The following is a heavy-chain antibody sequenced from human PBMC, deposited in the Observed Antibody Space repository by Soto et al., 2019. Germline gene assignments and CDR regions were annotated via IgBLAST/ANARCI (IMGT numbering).Heavy chain of an antibody. CDR3: AQVTVTTRLVAFDI. CDR2: ISYGGSNK. Sequence: QVQLVESGGGVVQPGRSLRLSCAASGFTFSSYAMHWVRQAPGKGLEWVAVISYGGSNKYYADSVKGRFTISRDNSKNTLYLQMNSLRAEDTAVYYCAQVTVTTRLVAFDIWGQGTMVTVSS. CDR1: GFTFSSYA. V-gene: IGHV3-30-3*01. J-gene: IGHJ3*02. D-gene: IGHD4-17*01.